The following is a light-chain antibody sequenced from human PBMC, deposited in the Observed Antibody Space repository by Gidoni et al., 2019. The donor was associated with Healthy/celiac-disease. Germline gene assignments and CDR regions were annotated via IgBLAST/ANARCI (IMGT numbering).Light chain of an antibody. CDR1: SSNIGSNY. J-gene: IGLJ3*02. CDR3: AAWDDSLSGRV. CDR2: RNN. Sequence: QSVLTQPPSASGTPGQRVTIFCSGRSSNIGSNYVYWYQQLPGTAPKLLIYRNNQRPSGVPDRFSGSKSGTSASLAISGLRSEDEADYYCAAWDDSLSGRVFGGGTKLTVL. V-gene: IGLV1-47*01.